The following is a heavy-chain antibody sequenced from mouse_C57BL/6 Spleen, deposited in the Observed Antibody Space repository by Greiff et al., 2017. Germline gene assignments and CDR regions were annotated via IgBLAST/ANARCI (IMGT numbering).Heavy chain of an antibody. CDR3: AREAGTEAWFAY. CDR1: GYTFTSYW. CDR2: IYPGSGST. Sequence: QVQLKQPGAELVKPGASVKMSCKASGYTFTSYWITWVKQRPGQGLEWIGDIYPGSGSTNYNEKFKSKATLTVDTSSSTAYMQLSSLTSEDSAVYYCAREAGTEAWFAYWGQGTLVTVSA. J-gene: IGHJ3*01. D-gene: IGHD4-1*01. V-gene: IGHV1-55*01.